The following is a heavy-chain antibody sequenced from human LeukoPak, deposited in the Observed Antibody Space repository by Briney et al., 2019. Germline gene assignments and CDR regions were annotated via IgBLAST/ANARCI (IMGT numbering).Heavy chain of an antibody. Sequence: GGSLRLSCTASGFTFSNFWMGWVRQAPGKGLEWVSDISGSGGSTYYADSVKGRFTISRDNSKNTLYLQMNSLRAEDTAVYYCAKESPGYYYGMDVWGQGTTVTVSS. CDR3: AKESPGYYYGMDV. CDR2: ISGSGGST. V-gene: IGHV3-23*01. CDR1: GFTFSNFW. J-gene: IGHJ6*02.